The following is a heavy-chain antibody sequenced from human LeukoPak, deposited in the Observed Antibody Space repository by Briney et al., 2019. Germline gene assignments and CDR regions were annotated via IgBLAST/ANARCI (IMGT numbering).Heavy chain of an antibody. Sequence: PSETLSLTCAVYGGSFSGYYWSWIRQPPGKGLEWIGEINHSGSTNYNPSLKSRVTISVDTSKNQFSLKLSSVNAADTAVYYCAGYRSGRNYWGQGTLVTVSS. V-gene: IGHV4-34*01. CDR1: GGSFSGYY. D-gene: IGHD5-18*01. CDR2: INHSGST. CDR3: AGYRSGRNY. J-gene: IGHJ4*02.